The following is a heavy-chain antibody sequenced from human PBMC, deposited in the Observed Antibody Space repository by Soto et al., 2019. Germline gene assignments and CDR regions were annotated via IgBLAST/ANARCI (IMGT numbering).Heavy chain of an antibody. CDR1: GYTFTGYY. Sequence: ASVKVSCKASGYTFTGYYMHWVRQAPGQGLEWMGWINPNSGGTNYAQKFQGWVTMTRDTSISTAYMELSRPRSDDTAVYYCARDVAYCGGDCYPNRYHYYYYGMDVWGQGTTVTVSS. J-gene: IGHJ6*02. CDR2: INPNSGGT. V-gene: IGHV1-2*04. D-gene: IGHD2-21*02. CDR3: ARDVAYCGGDCYPNRYHYYYYGMDV.